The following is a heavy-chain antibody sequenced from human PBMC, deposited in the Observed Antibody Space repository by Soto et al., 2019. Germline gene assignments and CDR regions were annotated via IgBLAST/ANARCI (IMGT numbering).Heavy chain of an antibody. Sequence: GGSLRLSCTASGFTFSDYYMSWIRQAPGKGLEWISYISSASDYSTYADSVKGRFTISRDNARNSLYLQLNNVRPDDTALYFCARHDYSNEHWFDTWGLGTAVTVSS. V-gene: IGHV3-11*06. J-gene: IGHJ5*02. CDR3: ARHDYSNEHWFDT. D-gene: IGHD4-4*01. CDR2: ISSASDYS. CDR1: GFTFSDYY.